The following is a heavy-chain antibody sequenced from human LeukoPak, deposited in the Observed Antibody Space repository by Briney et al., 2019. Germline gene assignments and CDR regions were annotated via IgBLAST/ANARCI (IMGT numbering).Heavy chain of an antibody. D-gene: IGHD6-13*01. V-gene: IGHV4-59*12. CDR3: AKNRLYSSSWDAFDI. Sequence: SETLSLTCTVSGGSISSYYWSWIRQPPGKGLEWIGYIYYSGSTNYNPSLKSRVTISVDTSKNQFSLKLSSVTAADTAVYYCAKNRLYSSSWDAFDIWGQGTMVTVSS. CDR2: IYYSGST. CDR1: GGSISSYY. J-gene: IGHJ3*02.